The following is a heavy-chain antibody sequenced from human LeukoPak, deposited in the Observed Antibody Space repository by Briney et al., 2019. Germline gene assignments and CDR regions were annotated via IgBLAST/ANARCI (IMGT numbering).Heavy chain of an antibody. J-gene: IGHJ4*02. CDR3: VRREDTSGYSFDY. Sequence: GGSLRLSCAASGFAFNSYVMTWVRQAPGKGLEWVSTITSGGTSTYYADSVRGRFTISRDNSKNTLYLQMNSLRAEDTAVYYCVRREDTSGYSFDYWGQGTLVTVSS. CDR1: GFAFNSYV. D-gene: IGHD3-22*01. CDR2: ITSGGTST. V-gene: IGHV3-23*01.